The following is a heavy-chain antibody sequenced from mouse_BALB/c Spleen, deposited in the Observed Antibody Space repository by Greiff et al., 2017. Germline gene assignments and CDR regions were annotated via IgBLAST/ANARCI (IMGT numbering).Heavy chain of an antibody. CDR1: GFSLTSYG. CDR2: IGSGGST. D-gene: IGHD2-10*02. Sequence: QVQLKQSGPGLVQPSESLSITCTVSGFSLTSYGVHWVRQSPGKGLEWLGVIGSGGSTDYNAAFISRLSISKDNSKSQVFFKMNSLQADDTAIYYCARNREYGNDYFDYWGQGTTLTGSS. J-gene: IGHJ2*01. CDR3: ARNREYGNDYFDY. V-gene: IGHV2-4-1*01.